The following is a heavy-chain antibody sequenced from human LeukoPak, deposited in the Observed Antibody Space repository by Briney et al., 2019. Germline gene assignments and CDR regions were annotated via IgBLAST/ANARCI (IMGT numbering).Heavy chain of an antibody. V-gene: IGHV3-7*01. Sequence: PGGSLRLSCAASRFTLRTSWMTWVCQAPGKGLEWVANTNQAGNKTNYLDSVKVRFTISSDNAKYLLYLQMNSLRAKDKALYYCASDIDHYYSSAYYDAFDIWGQGTMVTVSS. CDR2: TNQAGNKT. D-gene: IGHD3-22*01. CDR1: RFTLRTSW. CDR3: ASDIDHYYSSAYYDAFDI. J-gene: IGHJ3*02.